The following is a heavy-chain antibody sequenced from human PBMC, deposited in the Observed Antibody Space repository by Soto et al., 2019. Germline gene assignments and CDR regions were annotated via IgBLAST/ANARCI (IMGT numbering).Heavy chain of an antibody. CDR3: ARAGGVRLGQGVAPNDFDY. J-gene: IGHJ4*02. V-gene: IGHV3-7*01. CDR1: GFTLSSYW. Sequence: GGSLRLSCEASGFTLSSYWMTWVRQAPGKGLEWVANINQDGSEKYYVDSVKGRLTISRYTAQDLLYLQMNSLRVEETGVYYCARAGGVRLGQGVAPNDFDYWGQGT. CDR2: INQDGSEK. D-gene: IGHD3-16*01.